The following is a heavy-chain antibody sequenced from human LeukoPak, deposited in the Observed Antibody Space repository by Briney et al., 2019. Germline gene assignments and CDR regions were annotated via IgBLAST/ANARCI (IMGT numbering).Heavy chain of an antibody. CDR1: GFTFSSYA. CDR3: ARDREGYVDY. D-gene: IGHD1-26*01. CDR2: ISYDGSNK. V-gene: IGHV3-30*14. J-gene: IGHJ4*02. Sequence: GGSLRLSCAASGFTFSSYAMHWVRQAPGKGLEWVAVISYDGSNKCYADSVKGRFTISRDNSKNTLYLQMNSLRAEDTAVYYCARDREGYVDYWGQGTLVTVSS.